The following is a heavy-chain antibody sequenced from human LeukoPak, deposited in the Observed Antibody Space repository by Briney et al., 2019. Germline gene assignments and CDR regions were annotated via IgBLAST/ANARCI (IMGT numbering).Heavy chain of an antibody. J-gene: IGHJ4*02. D-gene: IGHD7-27*01. V-gene: IGHV3-21*01. CDR2: ISSSSSYI. CDR3: ARIQTGDQSDY. Sequence: GGSLRLSCAASGFTFSSYSMNWVRQAPRKGLEWVSSISSSSSYIYYADSVKGRFTISRDNAKNSLYLQMNSLRAEDTAVYYCARIQTGDQSDYWGQGTLVTVSS. CDR1: GFTFSSYS.